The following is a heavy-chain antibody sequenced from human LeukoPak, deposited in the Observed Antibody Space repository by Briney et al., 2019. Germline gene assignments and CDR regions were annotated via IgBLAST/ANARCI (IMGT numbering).Heavy chain of an antibody. D-gene: IGHD1-14*01. CDR2: ISYDGSNK. J-gene: IGHJ4*02. CDR3: AKPDGPDY. Sequence: PGGSLRLSCAASGFTFSSYAMHWVRQAPGKGLEWVAVISYDGSNKYYADSVKGRFTISRDNSRNMLFLQMNSLRVDDTAVYYCAKPDGPDYWGQGTLVTVSS. CDR1: GFTFSSYA. V-gene: IGHV3-30-3*02.